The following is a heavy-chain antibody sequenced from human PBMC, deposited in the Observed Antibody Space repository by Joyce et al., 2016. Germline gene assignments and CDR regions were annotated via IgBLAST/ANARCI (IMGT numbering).Heavy chain of an antibody. CDR1: GFSFSSYW. CDR2: INRNGSEK. CDR3: ARHQIVVVRYYHGMDV. Sequence: EMQLMESGGGLVQPGGSLRLSCEASGFSFSSYWMRWVRQAPGKGLEWVANINRNGSEKYYVDSVKGRFTISRDNAKNSLYLQINSLRVEDTAVYYCARHQIVVVRYYHGMDVWGQGTTVTVSS. D-gene: IGHD3-22*01. J-gene: IGHJ6*02. V-gene: IGHV3-7*01.